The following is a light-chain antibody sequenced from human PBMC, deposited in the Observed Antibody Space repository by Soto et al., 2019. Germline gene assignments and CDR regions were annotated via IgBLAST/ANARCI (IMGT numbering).Light chain of an antibody. CDR3: QQYGSSPRT. CDR2: DSS. J-gene: IGKJ1*01. Sequence: EIVLPQSPATLSLSPGERATLSCRASQSVSSYLAWYQQKPGQAPRLLIYDSSNRATGIPARFSGSGSGTDFTLTISRLEPEDFAVYYCQQYGSSPRTVGQGTKVDIK. V-gene: IGKV3-20*01. CDR1: QSVSSY.